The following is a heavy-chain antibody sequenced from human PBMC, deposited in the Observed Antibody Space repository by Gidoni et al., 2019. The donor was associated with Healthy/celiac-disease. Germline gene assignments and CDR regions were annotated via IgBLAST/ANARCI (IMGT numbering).Heavy chain of an antibody. V-gene: IGHV3-9*01. CDR1: GVTVEDYA. CDR3: AKGVGDYDDYYFDY. CDR2: ISWNRGSI. Sequence: EVQLVEAGGGLVQHGRSLRLSCAASGVTVEDYAMHWVRQAPGKGLEWVSGISWNRGSIGYADSVKGRFTLSRDNAKNSLYLQMNSLRAEDTALYYFAKGVGDYDDYYFDYWGQGTLVTVSS. J-gene: IGHJ4*02. D-gene: IGHD4-17*01.